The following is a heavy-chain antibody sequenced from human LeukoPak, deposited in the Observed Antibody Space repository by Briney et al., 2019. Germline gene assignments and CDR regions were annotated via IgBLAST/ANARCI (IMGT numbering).Heavy chain of an antibody. CDR1: GGSISSYY. CDR2: IYYSGST. D-gene: IGHD5-12*01. Sequence: PSETPSLTCTVSGGSISSYYWSWIRQPPGKGLEWIGYIYYSGSTNYNPSLKSRVTISVDTSKNQFSLKLSSVTAADTAVYYCARVGMVATFDYWGQGTLVTVSS. CDR3: ARVGMVATFDY. J-gene: IGHJ4*02. V-gene: IGHV4-59*01.